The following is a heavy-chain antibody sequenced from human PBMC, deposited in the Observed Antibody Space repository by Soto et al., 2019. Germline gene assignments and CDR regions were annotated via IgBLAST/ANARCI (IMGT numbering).Heavy chain of an antibody. D-gene: IGHD6-19*01. V-gene: IGHV3-23*01. CDR3: VKDFRGAVPDMPIDY. CDR2: ISGNYGTT. J-gene: IGHJ4*02. CDR1: GFIFNNYA. Sequence: GGSLRLSCAASGFIFNNYAMTWVRQSPGKGLEWVSTISGNYGTTFYADSVKGRFTISRDNSKNTVSLQMNSLRAEDTALYYCVKDFRGAVPDMPIDYWGQGTLVTVSS.